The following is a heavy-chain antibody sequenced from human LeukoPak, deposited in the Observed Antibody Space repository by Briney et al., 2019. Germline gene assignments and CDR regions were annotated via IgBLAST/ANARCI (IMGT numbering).Heavy chain of an antibody. CDR3: AKVRVVFNWNYAYYFDS. V-gene: IGHV3-30*18. D-gene: IGHD1-7*01. CDR2: ISYDGSDE. CDR1: EFTFSNYA. J-gene: IGHJ4*02. Sequence: PGGSLRLSCAAPEFTFSNYAMHWVRQAPGKGLEWVALISYDGSDEYYADSVKGRFTISRDNSKNTLYLQMNSLRAEDTAVYYCAKVRVVFNWNYAYYFDSWGQGTLVTVSS.